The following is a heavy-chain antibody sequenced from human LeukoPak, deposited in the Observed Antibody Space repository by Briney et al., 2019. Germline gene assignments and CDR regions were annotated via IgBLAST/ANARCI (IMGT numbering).Heavy chain of an antibody. J-gene: IGHJ3*02. D-gene: IGHD1-26*01. V-gene: IGHV3-21*01. CDR2: ISTSSSYT. CDR3: ARENSGWEPDGPRGAFDI. CDR1: GFTFSRYN. Sequence: GGSLRLSCAASGFTFSRYNMNWVRQAPGKGLEWVSFISTSSSYTYYADSVKGRFTVSRDNAKNSLYLQMSSLRGEDTAVYYCARENSGWEPDGPRGAFDIWGQGTTVTVSS.